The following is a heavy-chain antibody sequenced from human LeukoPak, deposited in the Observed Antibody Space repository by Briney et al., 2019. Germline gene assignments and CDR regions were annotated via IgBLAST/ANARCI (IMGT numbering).Heavy chain of an antibody. CDR1: GYTFTSYG. J-gene: IGHJ4*02. CDR2: ISAYNGNT. CDR3: ARDLRYSSSWYEKGDY. D-gene: IGHD6-13*01. Sequence: ASVKVSCKDSGYTFTSYGISWVRQAPGQGLEWMGWISAYNGNTNYAQKLQGRVTMTTDTSTSTAYMELRSLRSDDTAVYYCARDLRYSSSWYEKGDYWGQGTLVTVSS. V-gene: IGHV1-18*01.